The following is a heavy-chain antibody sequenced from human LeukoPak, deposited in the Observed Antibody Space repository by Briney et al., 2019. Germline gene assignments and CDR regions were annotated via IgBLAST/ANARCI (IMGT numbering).Heavy chain of an antibody. Sequence: SETLSLTCAVYGGSFSGYYWSWIRQPPGKGLEWIGEINHSGSTNYNPSLKSRVTISVDTSKNQFSLKLSSVTAADTAVYYCARGERAVQNRCAVFDYWGQGTLVTVSS. CDR3: ARGERAVQNRCAVFDY. J-gene: IGHJ4*02. D-gene: IGHD1-1*01. CDR1: GGSFSGYY. CDR2: INHSGST. V-gene: IGHV4-34*01.